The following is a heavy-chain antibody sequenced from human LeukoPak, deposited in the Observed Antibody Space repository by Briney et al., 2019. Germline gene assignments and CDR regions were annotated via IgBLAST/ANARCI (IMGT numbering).Heavy chain of an antibody. CDR3: ARTRGYSYGYSDY. V-gene: IGHV1-18*01. CDR1: GYTFTNYG. D-gene: IGHD5-18*01. J-gene: IGHJ4*02. Sequence: ASVKVSCKASGYTFTNYGIAWVRQAPGQGLEWLGWNTNYAQKLQGRVTMTTDTSTSTAYMELRSLISDDTAVYYCARTRGYSYGYSDYWGQGTLVTVSS. CDR2: NT.